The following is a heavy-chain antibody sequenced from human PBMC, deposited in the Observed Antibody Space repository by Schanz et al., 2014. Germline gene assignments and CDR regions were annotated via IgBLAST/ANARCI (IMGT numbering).Heavy chain of an antibody. CDR1: GFTFEDYA. J-gene: IGHJ4*02. D-gene: IGHD2-15*01. V-gene: IGHV3-66*01. Sequence: EVQLVESGGGLVQPGRSLRLSCTASGFTFEDYAMHWVRQAPGKGLEWVSFIYGGSTYYTDSVKGRFTISRDNSKNTLYLQMNSLRAEDTAVYYCARDPGGTKTHGLWGQGTLVTVSS. CDR2: IYGGST. CDR3: ARDPGGTKTHGL.